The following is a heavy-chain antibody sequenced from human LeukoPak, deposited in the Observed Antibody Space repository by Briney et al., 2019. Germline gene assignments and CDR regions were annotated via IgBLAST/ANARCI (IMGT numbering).Heavy chain of an antibody. D-gene: IGHD2-2*01. Sequence: SETLSLTCAVYGGSLSGYYWSWIRQPPGKGLEWIGEINHSGSTNYNPSLKSRVTISVDTSKNQFSLKLSSVTAADTAVYYCARGRYQDYWGQGTLVTVSS. V-gene: IGHV4-34*01. CDR1: GGSLSGYY. CDR2: INHSGST. CDR3: ARGRYQDY. J-gene: IGHJ4*02.